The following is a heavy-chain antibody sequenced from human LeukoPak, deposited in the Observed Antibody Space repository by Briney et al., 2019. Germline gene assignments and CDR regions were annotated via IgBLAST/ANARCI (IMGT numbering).Heavy chain of an antibody. D-gene: IGHD6-6*01. Sequence: SVKVSCKASGGTFSSYAISWVRQAPGQGLEWMGGMIPIFGTANYAQKFQGRVTITTDESTSTAYMELSSLRSEDTAVYYCAREPSKYSSSSADYWGQGTLVTVSS. CDR1: GGTFSSYA. CDR3: AREPSKYSSSSADY. V-gene: IGHV1-69*05. CDR2: MIPIFGTA. J-gene: IGHJ4*02.